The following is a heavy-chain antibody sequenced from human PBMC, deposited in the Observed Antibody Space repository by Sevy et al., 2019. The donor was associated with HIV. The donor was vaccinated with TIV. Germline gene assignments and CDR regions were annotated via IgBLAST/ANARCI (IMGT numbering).Heavy chain of an antibody. CDR1: GFTFSNYA. V-gene: IGHV3-30*04. CDR3: ARDPQGRDSYYGMDV. J-gene: IGHJ6*02. Sequence: GGSLRLSCAASGFTFSNYAMHWVRQAPGKGLEWVAIISYGEIKTYYADSVKGRFTISRDNSKNTLSLQMDSLRAEDTAVYFCARDPQGRDSYYGMDVWGQGTTATVSS. CDR2: ISYGEIKT. D-gene: IGHD2-15*01.